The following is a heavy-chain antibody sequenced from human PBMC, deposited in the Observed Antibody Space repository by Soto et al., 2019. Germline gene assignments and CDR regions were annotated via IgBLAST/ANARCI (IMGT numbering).Heavy chain of an antibody. Sequence: QVQLVQSGAEVKKPGSSVQVSCKASGGTFSSYAISWVRQAPGQGLEWMGGIIPIFGTANYAQKFQGRVTITADESTSTAYMELSSLRSEHTAVYYCARWSRITMIVVVVNDAFDIWGQETMVTVSS. CDR1: GGTFSSYA. V-gene: IGHV1-69*01. J-gene: IGHJ3*02. CDR2: IIPIFGTA. D-gene: IGHD3-22*01. CDR3: ARWSRITMIVVVVNDAFDI.